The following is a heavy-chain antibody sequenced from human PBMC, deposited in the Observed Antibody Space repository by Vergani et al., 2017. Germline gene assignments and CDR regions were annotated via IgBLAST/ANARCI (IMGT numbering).Heavy chain of an antibody. V-gene: IGHV3-7*01. CDR3: VRDLRIAAAGIYYYYYGMDV. CDR2: IKQDGSEK. Sequence: EVQLVESGGGLVQPGGSLRLSCAASGFTFSSYWMSWVRQAPGKGLEWVANIKQDGSEKYYVDSVKGRFTISRDNAKNSLYLQMNSLRAEDTAVYYCVRDLRIAAAGIYYYYYGMDVWGQGTTVTVSS. CDR1: GFTFSSYW. D-gene: IGHD6-13*01. J-gene: IGHJ6*02.